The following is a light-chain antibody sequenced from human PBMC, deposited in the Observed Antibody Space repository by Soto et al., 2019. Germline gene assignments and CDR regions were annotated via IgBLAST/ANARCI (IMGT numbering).Light chain of an antibody. Sequence: QSSLTQPASVSGSPGQSITISCTGTSSDVGGYNYVSWYQQHPGKAPKLMIYEVSNRPSGVSNRFSGSKSGNTASLTISGFQAEDEADYYCSSYTRSSTLVVVGGGTQLTVL. CDR2: EVS. J-gene: IGLJ2*01. CDR3: SSYTRSSTLVV. V-gene: IGLV2-14*01. CDR1: SSDVGGYNY.